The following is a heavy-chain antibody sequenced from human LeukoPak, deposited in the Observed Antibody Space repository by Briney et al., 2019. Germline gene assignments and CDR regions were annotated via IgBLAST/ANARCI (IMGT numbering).Heavy chain of an antibody. V-gene: IGHV4-59*01. CDR3: ARAPYGSATNNYYMDV. J-gene: IGHJ6*03. CDR1: GGSISSYH. CDR2: FYYSGST. D-gene: IGHD3-10*01. Sequence: SETLCLTCTVSGGSISSYHWSWIRQPPGKGLEWIGFFYYSGSTNYNPSLKSRVTISVDTSKNQFSLKLSSVTAADTAVYYCARAPYGSATNNYYMDVWGKGTTVTVSS.